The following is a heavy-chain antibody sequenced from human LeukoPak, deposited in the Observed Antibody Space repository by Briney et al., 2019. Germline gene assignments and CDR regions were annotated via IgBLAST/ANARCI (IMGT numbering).Heavy chain of an antibody. J-gene: IGHJ4*02. D-gene: IGHD6-13*01. CDR1: GGSISSYY. V-gene: IGHV4-59*08. Sequence: TSETPSLTCTVSGGSISSYYWSWIRQPPGKGLEWIGYIYYSGSTNYNPSLKSRVTISVDTSKNQFSLKLSSVTAADTAVYYCARVGEQYSSTLFDYWGQGTLVTVSS. CDR2: IYYSGST. CDR3: ARVGEQYSSTLFDY.